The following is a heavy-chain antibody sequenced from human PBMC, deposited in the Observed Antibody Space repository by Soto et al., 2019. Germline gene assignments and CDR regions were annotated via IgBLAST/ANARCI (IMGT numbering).Heavy chain of an antibody. CDR1: GYTFSDYY. D-gene: IGHD2-21*01. Sequence: EVQLVESGGGLVQPGGSLRLSCAVSGYTFSDYYIDWVRQAPGKGMEWIGRSRNKGYGYTTEYGASVKGRFTISRDDSKNSLYLQMDSLKTEDTAVYYCTKRPYCDGGCTCHYFGYWGQGTLVTVSS. V-gene: IGHV3-72*01. J-gene: IGHJ4*02. CDR3: TKRPYCDGGCTCHYFGY. CDR2: SRNKGYGYTT.